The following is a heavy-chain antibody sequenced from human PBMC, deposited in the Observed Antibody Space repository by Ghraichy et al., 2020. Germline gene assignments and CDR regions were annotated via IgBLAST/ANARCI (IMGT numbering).Heavy chain of an antibody. D-gene: IGHD2-15*01. CDR2: INHSGST. V-gene: IGHV4-34*01. J-gene: IGHJ4*02. Sequence: SETLSLTCAVYGGSFSGYYWSWIRQPPGKGLEWIGEINHSGSTNYNPSLKSRVTISVDTSKNQFSLKLSSVTAADTAVYYCHFIVVVPPQEDPRYCSGGSCPYYFDYWGQGTLVTVSS. CDR1: GGSFSGYY. CDR3: HFIVVVPPQEDPRYCSGGSCPYYFDY.